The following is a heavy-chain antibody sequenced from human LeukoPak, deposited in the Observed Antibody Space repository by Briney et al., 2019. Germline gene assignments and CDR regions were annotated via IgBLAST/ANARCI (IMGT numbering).Heavy chain of an antibody. CDR1: GGSISGGDYY. CDR2: IYYSGST. CDR3: AKYYYDSSGYFHGFDP. D-gene: IGHD3-22*01. J-gene: IGHJ5*02. Sequence: SETLSLTCTVSGGSISGGDYYWSWIRQHPGKGLEWIGYIYYSGSTYYNPSLKGRVTISVDTSKNQFSLKLSSVTAADTAVYYCAKYYYDSSGYFHGFDPWGQGTLVTVSS. V-gene: IGHV4-31*03.